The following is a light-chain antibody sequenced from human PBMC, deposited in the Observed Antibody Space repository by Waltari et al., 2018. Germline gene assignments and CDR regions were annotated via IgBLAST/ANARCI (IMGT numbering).Light chain of an antibody. Sequence: QSALTQPASVSGSPGQSITISCTGTSSDVGGYNYVSWYQQHPAKAPNLMIYDVSNRPSWVSNLFSGSKSGNTASLTISGLQAEDEADYYCSSYTSSSTPYVFGTGTKVTVL. CDR3: SSYTSSSTPYV. J-gene: IGLJ1*01. CDR2: DVS. V-gene: IGLV2-14*03. CDR1: SSDVGGYNY.